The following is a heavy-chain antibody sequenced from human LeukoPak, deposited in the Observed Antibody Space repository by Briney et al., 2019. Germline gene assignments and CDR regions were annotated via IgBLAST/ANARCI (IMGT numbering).Heavy chain of an antibody. CDR1: GFTFSSYA. CDR3: ASPTVTTRRAYYYYGMDV. V-gene: IGHV3-21*01. D-gene: IGHD4-17*01. CDR2: IGAGGTFT. J-gene: IGHJ6*02. Sequence: GGSLRLSCTASGFTFSSYAMNWVRQAPGKGLEWVSGIGAGGTFTYYADSVKGRFTISRDNAKNSLYLQMNSLRAEDTAVYYCASPTVTTRRAYYYYGMDVWGQGTTVTVSS.